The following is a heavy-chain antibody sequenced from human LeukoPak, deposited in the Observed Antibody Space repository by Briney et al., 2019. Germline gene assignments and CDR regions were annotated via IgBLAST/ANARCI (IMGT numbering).Heavy chain of an antibody. CDR2: IIPILGIA. J-gene: IGHJ4*02. Sequence: SVKVSCKASGYTFTSYGISWVRQAPGQGLEWMGRIIPILGIANYAQKFQGRVTITADKSTSTAYMELSSLRSEDTAVYYCARPLGYFDYWGQGTLVTVSS. V-gene: IGHV1-69*04. CDR3: ARPLGYFDY. CDR1: GYTFTSYG.